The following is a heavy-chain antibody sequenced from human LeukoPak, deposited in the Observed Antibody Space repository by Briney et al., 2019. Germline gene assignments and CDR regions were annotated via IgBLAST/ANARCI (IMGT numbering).Heavy chain of an antibody. CDR3: ARGLRWYFDL. CDR2: INHSGST. Sequence: PSETLSHTCAVYGGSFSGYYRSWIRQPPGKGLEWIGEINHSGSTNYNPSLKSRVTISVDTSKNQFSLKLSSVTAADTAVYYCARGLRWYFDLWGRGTLVTVSS. CDR1: GGSFSGYY. V-gene: IGHV4-34*01. J-gene: IGHJ2*01.